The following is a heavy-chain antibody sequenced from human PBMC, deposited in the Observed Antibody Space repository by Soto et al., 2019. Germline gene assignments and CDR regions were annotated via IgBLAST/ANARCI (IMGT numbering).Heavy chain of an antibody. CDR3: AKADGQQWLIPHLDN. CDR2: ISCCGGSA. D-gene: IGHD6-19*01. CDR1: GFNFKKFA. J-gene: IGHJ4*02. Sequence: GGSLRLSCVASGFNFKKFAMAWVRQAAGEGLEWVSGISCCGGSASYADSVKGRFSIARDDSKNTVSLQLNSLRVEDTAQYYCAKADGQQWLIPHLDNWGQGTLVTVSS. V-gene: IGHV3-23*01.